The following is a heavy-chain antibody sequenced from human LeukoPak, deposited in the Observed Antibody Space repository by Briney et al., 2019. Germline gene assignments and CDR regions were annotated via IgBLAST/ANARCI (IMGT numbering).Heavy chain of an antibody. CDR1: GGSISSSSYY. CDR2: ISGSGGST. CDR3: AKVGIRISLIVVVCTTAEDWYFDL. J-gene: IGHJ2*01. Sequence: ETLSLTCTVSGGSISSSSYYWGWIRQPPGQGLEWVSGISGSGGSTYYADSVKGRLTISSNNYKNMMYPQMAGLSADDKSLSYCAKVGIRISLIVVVCTTAEDWYFDLWGRGTLVTVPS. V-gene: IGHV3-23*01. D-gene: IGHD3-22*01.